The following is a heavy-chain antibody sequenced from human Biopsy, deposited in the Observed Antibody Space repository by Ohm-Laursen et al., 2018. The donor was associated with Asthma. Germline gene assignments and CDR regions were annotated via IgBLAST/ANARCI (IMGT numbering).Heavy chain of an antibody. CDR1: GGSMSSSSYS. V-gene: IGHV4-39*01. Sequence: SQTLSLTCTVSGGSMSSSSYSWGWIRQPPGKGLEWIGSISYTGNTDIPSLRSRVTLSVDTSKNNFSLELTSVTAADTAVFYCARHWNWGSFFDYWGQGMLVTVSS. J-gene: IGHJ4*02. CDR2: ISYTGNT. CDR3: ARHWNWGSFFDY. D-gene: IGHD7-27*01.